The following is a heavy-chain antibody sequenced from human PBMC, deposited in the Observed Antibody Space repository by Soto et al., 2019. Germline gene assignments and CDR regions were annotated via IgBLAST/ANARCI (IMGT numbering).Heavy chain of an antibody. CDR2: IIPIFGTA. CDR3: ARATTIFGVAAYGMDV. D-gene: IGHD3-3*01. V-gene: IGHV1-69*13. Sequence: EASVKVSCKASGGTFSSYAISWVRQAPGQGLEWMGGIIPIFGTANYAQKFQGRVTITADESTSTAYMELSSLRSEDTAVYYCARATTIFGVAAYGMDVWGQGTTVTVSS. CDR1: GGTFSSYA. J-gene: IGHJ6*02.